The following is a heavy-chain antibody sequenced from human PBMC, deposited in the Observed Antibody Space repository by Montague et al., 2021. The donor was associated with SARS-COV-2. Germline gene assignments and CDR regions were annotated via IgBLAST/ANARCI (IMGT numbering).Heavy chain of an antibody. CDR2: SDWDDEK. V-gene: IGHV2-70*17. J-gene: IGHJ4*02. Sequence: PALVKPTQTLTLTCAFSGLSLNTDGMCVSWLRQPPGKALEWLARSDWDDEKFYSTSLKTRLTIAKDNPKTQVVLKVTNMDRVDTANYYCARTTVTTTGSDNFDYGGRGQLVNV. CDR1: GLSLNTDGMC. D-gene: IGHD4-17*01. CDR3: ARTTVTTTGSDNFDY.